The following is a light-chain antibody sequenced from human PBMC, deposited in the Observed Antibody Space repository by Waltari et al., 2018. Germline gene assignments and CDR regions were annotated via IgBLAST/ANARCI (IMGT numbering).Light chain of an antibody. CDR3: QQGRSWPPVT. CDR2: DVS. Sequence: VLIQSPATLSLSPGERVTLSCKASQSVTTFLAWYQQKPGQAPRLLISDVSKRATGIPARFSVSGSRTDFTLTISCLDPEDVALYIWQQGRSWPPVTFGQVTRLEIK. J-gene: IGKJ5*01. CDR1: QSVTTF. V-gene: IGKV3-11*01.